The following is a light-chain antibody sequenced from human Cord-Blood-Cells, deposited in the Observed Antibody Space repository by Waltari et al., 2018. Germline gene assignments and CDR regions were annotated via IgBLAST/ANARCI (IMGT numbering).Light chain of an antibody. CDR1: SRYVGSYNL. J-gene: IGLJ3*02. V-gene: IGLV2-23*01. Sequence: QCARTRPASVSGSPGPSIPLSCTGTSRYVGSYNLLSGYQQHPGKATKLMIYEGSKRPSGVSNRFSGSKSGNTASLTISGLQAEDEADYYCCSYAGSSTWVFGGGTKLTVL. CDR3: CSYAGSSTWV. CDR2: EGS.